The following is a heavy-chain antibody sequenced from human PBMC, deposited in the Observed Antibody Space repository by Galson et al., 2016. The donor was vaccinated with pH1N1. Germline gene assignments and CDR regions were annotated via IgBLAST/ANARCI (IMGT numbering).Heavy chain of an antibody. CDR1: GSSASSDTDY. Sequence: LSLTCAVSGSSASSDTDYWNWLRQPPGKGLEWIGCILRTGYTDYNPPLKSRVTMSVDTSKNQFFLRLSSVTAANTAVYYCARDGFMLFGIRAFDIWGQGTMVTVSS. J-gene: IGHJ3*02. D-gene: IGHD3/OR15-3a*01. CDR3: ARDGFMLFGIRAFDI. V-gene: IGHV4-61*01. CDR2: ILRTGYT.